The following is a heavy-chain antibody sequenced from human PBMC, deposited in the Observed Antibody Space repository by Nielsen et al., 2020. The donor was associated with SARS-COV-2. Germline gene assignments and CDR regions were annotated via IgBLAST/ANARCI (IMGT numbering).Heavy chain of an antibody. V-gene: IGHV1-18*04. Sequence: ASVKVSCKASGYTFTSYGISWVRQAPGQGLEWMGWISAYNGNTNYAQKLQGRVTMTTDISTSTAYMELRSLRSDDTAVYYCARDQISSTSFDNWFDPWGQGTLVTVSS. D-gene: IGHD2-2*01. CDR1: GYTFTSYG. CDR3: ARDQISSTSFDNWFDP. CDR2: ISAYNGNT. J-gene: IGHJ5*02.